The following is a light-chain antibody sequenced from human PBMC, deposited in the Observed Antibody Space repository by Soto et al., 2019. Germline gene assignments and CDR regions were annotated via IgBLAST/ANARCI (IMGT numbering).Light chain of an antibody. CDR3: GSYTSSSPSYV. CDR2: EVR. Sequence: QSALTQPASVSGSPGQSITISCTGTSSDVGGYNYVSWYQQHPGKAPKLMIYEVRNRPSGVSNRFSGSKSGNSASLTISGLQAEDEADYYCGSYTSSSPSYVFGTGTKLT. J-gene: IGLJ1*01. V-gene: IGLV2-14*01. CDR1: SSDVGGYNY.